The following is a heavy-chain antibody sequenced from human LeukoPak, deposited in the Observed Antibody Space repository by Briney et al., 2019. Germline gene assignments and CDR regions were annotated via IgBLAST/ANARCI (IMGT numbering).Heavy chain of an antibody. J-gene: IGHJ4*02. CDR2: ISYDGSNK. V-gene: IGHV3-30*18. CDR3: AKERSHLINFFYY. Sequence: AGRSLRLSCAASGFTFSSYGMHWVRQAPGKGLECVAVISYDGSNKYYADSVKGRFTISRVNSNNTLYLQMNSLRAEDTAVYYCAKERSHLINFFYYWSQGTLVTVSS. D-gene: IGHD3-16*01. CDR1: GFTFSSYG.